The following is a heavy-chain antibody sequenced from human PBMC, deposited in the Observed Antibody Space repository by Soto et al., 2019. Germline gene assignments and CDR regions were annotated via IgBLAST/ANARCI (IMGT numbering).Heavy chain of an antibody. D-gene: IGHD2-15*01. CDR2: ISAYNGNT. V-gene: IGHV1-18*01. CDR3: ARGYCSGGSCYSAVFDYYYMDV. Sequence: ASVKVSCKASGYTFTSYGISWVRQAPGQGLEWMGWISAYNGNTNYAQKLQGRVTMTTDTSTSTAYMELRSLRSDDTAVYYCARGYCSGGSCYSAVFDYYYMDVWGKGTTVTVSS. J-gene: IGHJ6*03. CDR1: GYTFTSYG.